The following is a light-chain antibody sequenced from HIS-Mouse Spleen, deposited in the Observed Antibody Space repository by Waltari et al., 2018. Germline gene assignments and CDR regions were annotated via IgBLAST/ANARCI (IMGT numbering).Light chain of an antibody. CDR2: DAS. V-gene: IGKV1-13*02. CDR1: QGISSA. CDR3: QQFNSYPVT. J-gene: IGKJ5*01. Sequence: AIQLTQSPSSLSASVGDRVTITCRASQGISSALAWYQQKPGKDPKLLIYDASSLESGVTSRFSGSGSGTDFTLTISSLQPEDFATYYCQQFNSYPVTFGQGTRLEIK.